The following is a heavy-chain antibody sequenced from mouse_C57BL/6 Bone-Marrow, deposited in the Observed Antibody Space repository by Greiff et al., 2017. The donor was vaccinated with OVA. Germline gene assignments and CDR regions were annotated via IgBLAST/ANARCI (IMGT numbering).Heavy chain of an antibody. CDR2: IYPGSGST. V-gene: IGHV1-55*01. CDR3: ARGERRRTYAMDY. Sequence: QVQLKQPGAELVKPGASVKMSCKASGYTFTSYWITWVKQRPGQGLEWIGDIYPGSGSTNYNEKLKSKATLTVDTSSSTAYMQLSSLTSEDSAVYYCARGERRRTYAMDYWGQGTSVTVSS. D-gene: IGHD2-12*01. CDR1: GYTFTSYW. J-gene: IGHJ4*01.